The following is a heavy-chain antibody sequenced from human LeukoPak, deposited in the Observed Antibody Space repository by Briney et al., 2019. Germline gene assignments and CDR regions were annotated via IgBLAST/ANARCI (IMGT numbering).Heavy chain of an antibody. CDR2: IRYDGSNK. Sequence: PGGSLRLSCAASGFTLSSYGMHWVRQAPGKGLEWVAFIRYDGSNKYYADSVKGRFTISRDNSKNTLYLQMNSLRAEDTAVYYCAKDGAARWWFDPWGQGTLVTVSS. V-gene: IGHV3-30*02. D-gene: IGHD6-6*01. J-gene: IGHJ5*02. CDR1: GFTLSSYG. CDR3: AKDGAARWWFDP.